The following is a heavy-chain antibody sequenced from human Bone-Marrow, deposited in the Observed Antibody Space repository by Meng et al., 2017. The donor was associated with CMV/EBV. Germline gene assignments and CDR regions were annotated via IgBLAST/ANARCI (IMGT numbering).Heavy chain of an antibody. D-gene: IGHD2-21*01. Sequence: AGGSFNSYGISWVRQAPGQGLEWVGGIIPILGSVNHAQKFQGRVTITTDESTSTAYMELSSLRSEDTAVYYCAREEFCGGDCYSDYWGQGTLVTVSS. CDR1: GGSFNSYG. V-gene: IGHV1-69*05. CDR3: AREEFCGGDCYSDY. CDR2: IIPILGSV. J-gene: IGHJ4*02.